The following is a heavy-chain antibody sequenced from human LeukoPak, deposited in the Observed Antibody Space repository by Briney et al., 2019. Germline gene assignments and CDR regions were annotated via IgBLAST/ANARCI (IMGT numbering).Heavy chain of an antibody. Sequence: GGSLRLSCAASGFTFSSYGMHWVRQAPGKGLEWVAVIWYDGSNKYYADSVKGRFTISRGNSKNTLYLQMNSLRAEDTAVYYCARDRRGRDYYFDYWGQGTLVTVSS. D-gene: IGHD1-26*01. CDR2: IWYDGSNK. CDR1: GFTFSSYG. J-gene: IGHJ4*02. V-gene: IGHV3-33*01. CDR3: ARDRRGRDYYFDY.